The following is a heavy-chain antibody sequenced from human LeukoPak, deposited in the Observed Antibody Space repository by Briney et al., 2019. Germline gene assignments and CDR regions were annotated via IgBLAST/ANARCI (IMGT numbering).Heavy chain of an antibody. D-gene: IGHD5/OR15-5a*01. Sequence: GASVKVSCKASGYTFTGYYINWVRQAPGQGLEWMGWINPNSGGTNYAQKFQGRVTMTRDTSISTAYMELSRLRSDDTAVYYCARITRESTTYWGQGTLVTVSS. V-gene: IGHV1-2*02. CDR1: GYTFTGYY. J-gene: IGHJ4*02. CDR2: INPNSGGT. CDR3: ARITRESTTY.